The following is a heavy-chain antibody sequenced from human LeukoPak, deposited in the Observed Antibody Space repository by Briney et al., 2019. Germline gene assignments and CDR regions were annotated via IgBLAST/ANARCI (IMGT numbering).Heavy chain of an antibody. CDR3: ARGRPGYGDYDY. Sequence: GGSLRLSCAASGFTVSSNYMSWAREAPGKGLEWVSVIYRDGDTDYADSVKGRFTISRDNSKNTLYLQMNSLRAEDTAVYYCARGRPGYGDYDYWGQGTLVTVSS. J-gene: IGHJ4*02. CDR2: IYRDGDT. V-gene: IGHV3-53*01. CDR1: GFTVSSNY. D-gene: IGHD4-17*01.